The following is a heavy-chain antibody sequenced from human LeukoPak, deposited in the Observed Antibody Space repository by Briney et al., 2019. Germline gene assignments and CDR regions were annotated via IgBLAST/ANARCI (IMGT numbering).Heavy chain of an antibody. CDR2: ISSSGSTI. J-gene: IGHJ6*03. CDR1: GFTFSDYY. D-gene: IGHD2-2*01. Sequence: GGSLRLSCAASGFTFSDYYMSWIRQAPGKGLEWVSYISSSGSTIYYADSVKGRFTISRDNAKNSLYLQMNSLRAEDTAVYYCARRGYCSSTSCYDPSYYYNYMDVWGKGTTVTVSS. V-gene: IGHV3-11*01. CDR3: ARRGYCSSTSCYDPSYYYNYMDV.